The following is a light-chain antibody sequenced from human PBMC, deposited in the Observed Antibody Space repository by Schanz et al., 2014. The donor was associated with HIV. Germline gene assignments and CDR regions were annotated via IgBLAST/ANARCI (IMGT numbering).Light chain of an antibody. CDR2: GNS. J-gene: IGLJ3*02. CDR1: SSNIGAGYD. V-gene: IGLV1-40*01. Sequence: QSVLTQPPSVSGAPGQRVTISCTGSSSNIGAGYDVHWYQHLPETAPKLLIYGNSNRPSGVPDRFSGSKSDSSASLTITGLQPEDEADYYCQSFDGSLGGVLFGGGTKLTVL. CDR3: QSFDGSLGGVL.